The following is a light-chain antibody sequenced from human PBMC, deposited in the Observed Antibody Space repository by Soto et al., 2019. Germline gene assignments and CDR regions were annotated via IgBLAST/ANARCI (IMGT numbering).Light chain of an antibody. CDR1: QSISSK. CDR3: QQYYSSPPT. J-gene: IGKJ1*01. CDR2: GAS. V-gene: IGKV3-15*01. Sequence: EIVMTQSPATLSVSPGERATLSCRASQSISSKLAWFQEKPGQAPRLLFYGASTRATGVPARFSGSGSGTEFTLTISSLQSEDFAVYFCQQYYSSPPTFGQGTKVEIK.